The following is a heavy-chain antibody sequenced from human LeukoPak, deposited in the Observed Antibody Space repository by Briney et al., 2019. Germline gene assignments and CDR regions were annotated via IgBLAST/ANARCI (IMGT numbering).Heavy chain of an antibody. CDR3: ARGHNFMITFGGVIVD. CDR1: GFTFTGFY. D-gene: IGHD3-16*02. Sequence: ASVKVSCKASGFTFTGFYMHWVRRAPGQGLEWMGCINPNSGGTYYAQKFQDRVIMTRDTSISTAYMELSRLRSDDTAMYYCARGHNFMITFGGVIVDWGQGTLVTVSS. V-gene: IGHV1-2*02. CDR2: INPNSGGT. J-gene: IGHJ4*02.